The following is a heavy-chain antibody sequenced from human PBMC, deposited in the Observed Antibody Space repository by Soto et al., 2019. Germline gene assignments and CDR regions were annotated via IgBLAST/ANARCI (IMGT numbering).Heavy chain of an antibody. Sequence: SASSPGNQAQTLTLTCTFSGFSLSTSEMRVSWIRQPPGKALEWLARIDWDDDKFYSTSLMTRLTISKDTSKNQVVLTMTNMDPVDTATYYCARLYSSGWYDDWGQGTLVTVSS. V-gene: IGHV2-70*04. CDR1: GFSLSTSEMR. CDR2: IDWDDDK. D-gene: IGHD6-19*01. CDR3: ARLYSSGWYDD. J-gene: IGHJ5*02.